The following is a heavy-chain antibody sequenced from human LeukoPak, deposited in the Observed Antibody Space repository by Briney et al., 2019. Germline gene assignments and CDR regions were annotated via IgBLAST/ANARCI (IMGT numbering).Heavy chain of an antibody. CDR2: ISSSSTI. J-gene: IGHJ4*02. CDR3: ARDGGDGYNYPYYFDY. Sequence: GGSLRLSCAASGFTFSSYSMNWVRQAPGKGLERVSSISSSSTIYYADSVKGRFTISRDNAKNSLYLQMNSLRDEDTAVYYCARDGGDGYNYPYYFDYWGQGTLVTVSS. V-gene: IGHV3-48*02. D-gene: IGHD5-24*01. CDR1: GFTFSSYS.